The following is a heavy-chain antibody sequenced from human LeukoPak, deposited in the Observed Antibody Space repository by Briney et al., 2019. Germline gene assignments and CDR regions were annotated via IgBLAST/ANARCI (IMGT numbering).Heavy chain of an antibody. CDR2: ISYDGSNK. V-gene: IGHV3-30*04. D-gene: IGHD3-22*01. J-gene: IGHJ4*02. CDR3: ATPLDYYDSSGFHQGGD. CDR1: GFIFSNYA. Sequence: GGSLRLSCAVSGFIFSNYAMHWVRQAPGKGLEWVAVISYDGSNKYYADSVKGRFTISRDNAENSLYLQMTSLRAEDTAMYYCATPLDYYDSSGFHQGGDWGQGTLVTVSS.